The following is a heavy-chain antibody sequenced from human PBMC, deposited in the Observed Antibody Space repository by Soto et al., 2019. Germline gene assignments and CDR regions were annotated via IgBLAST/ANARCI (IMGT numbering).Heavy chain of an antibody. CDR3: AKDRPLSLERRGDWFDP. D-gene: IGHD1-1*01. J-gene: IGHJ5*02. CDR1: GFTFSSYA. V-gene: IGHV3-23*01. Sequence: EVQLLESGGGLVQPGGSLRLSCAASGFTFSSYAMSWVRQAPGKGLEWVSAISGSGGSTYYADSVKGRFTISRDNSKNTLYLQMNSLRAEDTAVYYCAKDRPLSLERRGDWFDPWGQGTLVTVSS. CDR2: ISGSGGST.